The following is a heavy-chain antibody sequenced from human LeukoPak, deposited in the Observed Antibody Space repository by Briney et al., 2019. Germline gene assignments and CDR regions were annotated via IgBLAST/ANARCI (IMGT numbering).Heavy chain of an antibody. D-gene: IGHD2-2*01. V-gene: IGHV1-2*02. J-gene: IGHJ5*02. Sequence: ASVKVSCKASGYTFTGYYMHWVRQAPGQGLEWMGWMNPNSGGTNYAQKFQGSVTMTRDTSISTAYMELSRLRSDDTAVYYCARDGIVVVPAEIEIGSWFDPWGQGTLVTVSS. CDR2: MNPNSGGT. CDR3: ARDGIVVVPAEIEIGSWFDP. CDR1: GYTFTGYY.